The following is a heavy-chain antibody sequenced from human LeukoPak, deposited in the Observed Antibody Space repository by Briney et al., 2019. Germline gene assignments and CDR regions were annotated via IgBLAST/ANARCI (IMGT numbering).Heavy chain of an antibody. D-gene: IGHD3-10*01. CDR1: GGSFSGYY. Sequence: SETLSLTCVVYGGSFSGYYCSWIRQPPGKGLEWIGYIYYSGSTNYNPSLKSRVTISVDTSQNQFSLKLSSVTAADTAVYYCARGSVLLSMDVWGKGTTVTISS. CDR3: ARGSVLLSMDV. CDR2: IYYSGST. J-gene: IGHJ6*03. V-gene: IGHV4-59*01.